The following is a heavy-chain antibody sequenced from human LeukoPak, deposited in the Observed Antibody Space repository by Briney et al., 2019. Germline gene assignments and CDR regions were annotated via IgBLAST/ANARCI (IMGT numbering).Heavy chain of an antibody. CDR1: GFTFSSYG. CDR2: IRYDGSNK. CDR3: ARDPIAAAGYFAY. D-gene: IGHD6-13*01. Sequence: GGSLRLSCAASGFTFSSYGMHWVRQAPGKGLEWVAFIRYDGSNKYYADSVKGRFTISRDNSKNTLYLHMNSLRAEDTAVYYCARDPIAAAGYFAYWGQGTLVTVSS. V-gene: IGHV3-30*02. J-gene: IGHJ4*02.